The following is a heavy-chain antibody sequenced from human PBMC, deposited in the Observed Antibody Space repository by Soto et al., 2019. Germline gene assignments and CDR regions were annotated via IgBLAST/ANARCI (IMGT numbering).Heavy chain of an antibody. CDR1: GGSISSGGYY. CDR3: ARPIVGATIDAFDI. V-gene: IGHV4-31*03. J-gene: IGHJ3*02. Sequence: QVQLQESGPGLVKPSQTLSLTCTVSGGSISSGGYYWSWIRQHPGKGLEWIGYIYYSGSTYYNPSLKSRVTISVDTSKNHFSLKLSSVTAADTAVYYCARPIVGATIDAFDIWGQGTMVTVSS. CDR2: IYYSGST. D-gene: IGHD1-26*01.